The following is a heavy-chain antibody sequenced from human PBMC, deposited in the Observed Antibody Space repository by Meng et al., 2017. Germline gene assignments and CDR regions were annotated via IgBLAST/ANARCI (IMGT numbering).Heavy chain of an antibody. Sequence: QQWGAGLLEPSDPLSPRGAVYVVSFSGYHWTWIRQPPGRRLEWIGEISHSGTTNYNPSLTSRVTISLDTSKSQFSLKLTSVTGADTAVYFCARGVRSKIQQLIPGRPTYVDLWSQGNLVTVSS. CDR2: ISHSGTT. J-gene: IGHJ4*02. D-gene: IGHD6-13*01. V-gene: IGHV4-34*01. CDR3: ARGVRSKIQQLIPGRPTYVDL. CDR1: VVSFSGYH.